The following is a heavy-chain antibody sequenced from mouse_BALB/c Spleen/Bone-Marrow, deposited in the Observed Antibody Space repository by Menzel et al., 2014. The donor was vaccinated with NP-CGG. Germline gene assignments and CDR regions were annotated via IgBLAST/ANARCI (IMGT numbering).Heavy chain of an antibody. CDR2: IDPANGNT. CDR1: GFNIKDTY. CDR3: ARYYYGYYFDY. Sequence: EVHLAESGAELVKPGASVKLSCTASGFNIKDTYMHWVKQRPEQGLEWIGRIDPANGNTKYDPKFQGKATITADTSSNTAYLRLSSLTSEDTAVYYCARYYYGYYFDYWGQGTTLTVSS. D-gene: IGHD1-1*01. V-gene: IGHV14-3*02. J-gene: IGHJ2*01.